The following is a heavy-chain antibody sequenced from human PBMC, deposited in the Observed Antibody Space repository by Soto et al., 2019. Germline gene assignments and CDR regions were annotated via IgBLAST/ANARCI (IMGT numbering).Heavy chain of an antibody. CDR2: ISYDGGNE. CDR3: ARDRSGSHEIDDSLDI. Sequence: QVQLVESGGGVVQPGRSLRLSCAASRFSFSTSAIHWVRQAPGKGLEWVAGISYDGGNEYYADSVKGRFTISRDNSKSTLYLKMNSLGPDDTAVYYCARDRSGSHEIDDSLDIWGRGTMVTVSS. D-gene: IGHD1-26*01. V-gene: IGHV3-30-3*01. CDR1: RFSFSTSA. J-gene: IGHJ3*02.